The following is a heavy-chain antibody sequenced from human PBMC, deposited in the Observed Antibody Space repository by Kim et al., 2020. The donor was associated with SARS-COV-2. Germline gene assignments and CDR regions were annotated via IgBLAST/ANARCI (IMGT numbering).Heavy chain of an antibody. Sequence: GGSLRLSCAASGFTFSNAWMSWVRQAPGKGLEWVGRIKSKTDGGTKDYAAPVKGRFTISRDDSKNTLYLQMNSLKTEDTAVYYCTTHDPLLHDAFDIWGQGTMVTVSS. CDR1: GFTFSNAW. J-gene: IGHJ3*02. V-gene: IGHV3-15*01. D-gene: IGHD3-22*01. CDR3: TTHDPLLHDAFDI. CDR2: IKSKTDGGTK.